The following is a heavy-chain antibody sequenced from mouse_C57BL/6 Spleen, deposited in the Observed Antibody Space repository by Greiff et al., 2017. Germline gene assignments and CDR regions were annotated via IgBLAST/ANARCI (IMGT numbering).Heavy chain of an antibody. J-gene: IGHJ4*01. Sequence: VQLQQSGPVLVKPGASVKMSCKASGYTFTDYYMNWVKQSHGKSLEWIGVINPYNGGTSYNQKFKGKATLTVDKSSSTAYMALNSLTSEDSAVYYCARDGSEGNYAMDYWGQGTSVTVSS. V-gene: IGHV1-19*01. CDR3: ARDGSEGNYAMDY. CDR1: GYTFTDYY. D-gene: IGHD1-1*01. CDR2: INPYNGGT.